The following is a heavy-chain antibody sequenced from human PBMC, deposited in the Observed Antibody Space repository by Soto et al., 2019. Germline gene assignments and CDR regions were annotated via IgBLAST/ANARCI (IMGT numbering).Heavy chain of an antibody. CDR2: IYPGDSDT. V-gene: IGHV5-51*01. CDR1: GYSFTSYW. J-gene: IGHJ6*02. D-gene: IGHD1-26*01. Sequence: PGESLKISCKGSGYSFTSYWIGWVRQMPGKGLEWMGIIYPGDSDTRYSPSFQGQVTISADKSISTAYLQWSSLKASDTALYFCAGIREFYSGSYRSYYGMDVWGQGTPVTAP. CDR3: AGIREFYSGSYRSYYGMDV.